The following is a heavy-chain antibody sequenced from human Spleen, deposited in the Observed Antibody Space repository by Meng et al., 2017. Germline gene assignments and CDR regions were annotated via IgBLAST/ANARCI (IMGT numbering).Heavy chain of an antibody. CDR3: ARRIIIASSHAFDI. CDR2: IDSSGSSI. Sequence: GESLKISCSASGFTFSDYNLAWIRQAPGKGLEWISYIDSSGSSIYQSDSVKGRFAISRDNAKKSLYLQMSSLRADDTALYYCARRIIIASSHAFDIWGQGTMVTVSS. J-gene: IGHJ3*02. CDR1: GFTFSDYN. V-gene: IGHV3-11*04. D-gene: IGHD2/OR15-2a*01.